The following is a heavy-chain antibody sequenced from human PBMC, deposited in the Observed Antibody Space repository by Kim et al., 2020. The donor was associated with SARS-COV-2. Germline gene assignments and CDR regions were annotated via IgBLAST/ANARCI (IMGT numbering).Heavy chain of an antibody. D-gene: IGHD6-6*01. J-gene: IGHJ3*02. CDR2: IYHSGST. CDR3: ARSITRLAFDI. V-gene: IGHV4-38-2*02. Sequence: SETLSLTCTVSGYSISSGYYWGWIRQPPGKGLEWIGSIYHSGSTYYNPSLKSRVTISVDTSKNQFSLKLSSVTAADTAVYYCARSITRLAFDIWGQGTMVTVSS. CDR1: GYSISSGYY.